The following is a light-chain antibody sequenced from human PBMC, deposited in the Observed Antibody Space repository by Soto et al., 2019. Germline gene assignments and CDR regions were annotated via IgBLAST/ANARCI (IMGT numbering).Light chain of an antibody. Sequence: QSVLTQPPSASGTPGQRVTISCSGSSYNIGSGYVYWYQQLPRAAPKLLIYRNNQRPSEVPDRFAGSKSGTSASLAISGLLSEGEADYYCAAWDDSLSGHVVFGGGTKLTVL. CDR1: SYNIGSGY. CDR3: AAWDDSLSGHVV. J-gene: IGLJ2*01. V-gene: IGLV1-47*01. CDR2: RNN.